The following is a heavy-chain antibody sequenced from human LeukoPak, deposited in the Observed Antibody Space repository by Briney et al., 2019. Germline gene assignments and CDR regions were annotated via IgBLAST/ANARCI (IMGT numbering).Heavy chain of an antibody. J-gene: IGHJ4*02. CDR2: ISGSGGST. V-gene: IGHV3-23*01. CDR3: AKDPVHCGGDCYTPLFDY. Sequence: GGSLRLSCAASGFTFSSYAMGWVRQAPGKGLEWVSAISGSGGSTYYADSVKGRFTISRDNSKNTLYLQMNSLRAEDTAVYYCAKDPVHCGGDCYTPLFDYWGQGTLVTVSS. D-gene: IGHD2-21*02. CDR1: GFTFSSYA.